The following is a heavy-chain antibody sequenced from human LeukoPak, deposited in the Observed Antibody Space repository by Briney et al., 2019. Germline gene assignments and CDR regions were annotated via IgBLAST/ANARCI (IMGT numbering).Heavy chain of an antibody. D-gene: IGHD3-10*01. V-gene: IGHV4-59*04. J-gene: IGHJ4*02. CDR3: PYGSGSYYYPRFDY. CDR2: IYYSGST. CDR1: GGSISSYY. Sequence: SETLSLTCTVSGGSISSYYWSWIRQPPGKGLEWIGYIYYSGSTYYNPSLKSRVTISVDTSKNQFSLKLSSVTAADTAVYYCPYGSGSYYYPRFDYWGQGTLVTVSS.